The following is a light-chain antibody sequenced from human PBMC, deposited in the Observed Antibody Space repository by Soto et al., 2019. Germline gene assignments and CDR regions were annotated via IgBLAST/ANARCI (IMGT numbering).Light chain of an antibody. Sequence: EIMMTQSPATLSVSPGERATLSCRAGQSVSNNLAWYQQKPGQAPRLLIYGASTRATGIPARFSGSGSGTELTLTISSLQSEDFAVYYCQQYNNWPFTFGPGTKVDIK. CDR3: QQYNNWPFT. J-gene: IGKJ3*01. V-gene: IGKV3-15*01. CDR2: GAS. CDR1: QSVSNN.